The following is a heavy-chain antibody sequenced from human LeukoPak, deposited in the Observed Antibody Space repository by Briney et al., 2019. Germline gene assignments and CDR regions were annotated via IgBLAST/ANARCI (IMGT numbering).Heavy chain of an antibody. CDR1: GFTFSSYS. Sequence: GGSLRLSCAASGFTFSSYSMNWVRQAPGKGLEWVSSISSIGSYIYYADSVKGRFTISRDNAKNSLYLQMNRLRAEDTAVYYCAELGITMIGGVWGKGTTVTISS. V-gene: IGHV3-21*01. D-gene: IGHD3-10*02. CDR2: ISSIGSYI. CDR3: AELGITMIGGV. J-gene: IGHJ6*04.